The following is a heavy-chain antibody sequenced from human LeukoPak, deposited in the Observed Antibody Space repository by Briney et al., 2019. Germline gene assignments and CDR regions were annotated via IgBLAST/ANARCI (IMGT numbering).Heavy chain of an antibody. CDR3: ARSDGYGLVGI. CDR2: INHSGST. V-gene: IGHV4-34*01. J-gene: IGHJ3*02. CDR1: GGSFSGYY. D-gene: IGHD3-10*01. Sequence: SETLSLTCAVYGGSFSGYYWSWIRQPPGKGLEWIGEINHSGSTNYNPSLKSRVIIIIDTPKNHFSLTLSSVTAADTAVYYCARSDGYGLVGIWGQGTMVTVSS.